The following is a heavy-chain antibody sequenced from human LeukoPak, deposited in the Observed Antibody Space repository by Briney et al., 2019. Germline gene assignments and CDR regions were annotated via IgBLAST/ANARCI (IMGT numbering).Heavy chain of an antibody. V-gene: IGHV1-46*01. J-gene: IGHJ4*02. CDR1: GYTFTSYY. CDR2: INPSGDGT. D-gene: IGHD2-15*01. Sequence: GASVNVSCKASGYTFTSYYMHWLRQAPGQGLEWMGVINPSGDGTSYAQKFQGKVTMTRNVSTSTVYMELSSLRSEDTAVYYCARTCCSETSKFDYWGQGTLVTVSS. CDR3: ARTCCSETSKFDY.